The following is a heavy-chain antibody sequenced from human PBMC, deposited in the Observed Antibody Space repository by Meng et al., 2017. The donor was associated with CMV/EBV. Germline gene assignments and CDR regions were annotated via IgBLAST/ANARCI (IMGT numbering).Heavy chain of an antibody. J-gene: IGHJ4*02. V-gene: IGHV3-30*04. D-gene: IGHD6-13*01. CDR1: GFTFSSYA. CDR3: ARVAAAVKYYFDY. CDR2: ISYDGSNK. Sequence: GGSLRLSCAASGFTFSSYAMHWVRQAPGKGLEWVAVISYDGSNKYYADSVKGRFTISRDNSKNTLYLQMNSLRAEDTAVYYCARVAAAVKYYFDYWGQGTLVTV.